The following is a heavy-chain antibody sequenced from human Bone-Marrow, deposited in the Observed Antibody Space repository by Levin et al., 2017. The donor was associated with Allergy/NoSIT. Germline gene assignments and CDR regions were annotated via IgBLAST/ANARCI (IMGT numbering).Heavy chain of an antibody. J-gene: IGHJ6*02. CDR1: GFTFSSYE. CDR3: AREGGYSTTSRGMDV. CDR2: ISSSGSTI. V-gene: IGHV3-48*03. D-gene: IGHD6-13*01. Sequence: GGSLRLSCGASGFTFSSYEMNWVRQAPGKGLEWASYISSSGSTIYYADSVKGRFTISRDNAKNSLYLQMNSLRAEDTAVYYCAREGGYSTTSRGMDVWGQGTTVTVSS.